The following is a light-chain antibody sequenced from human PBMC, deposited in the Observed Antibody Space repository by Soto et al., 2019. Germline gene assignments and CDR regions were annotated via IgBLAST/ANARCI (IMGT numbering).Light chain of an antibody. J-gene: IGKJ3*01. Sequence: DIQMTQSPSSVSASVGDRVTITCRASQGISRWLAWYQQKPGKAPNLLIYSASTLYSGVPSRFSGSGSGTDFTLTTSSLQPEDFATYYCQQADSFPLTFGPGTKVDVK. CDR3: QQADSFPLT. CDR1: QGISRW. CDR2: SAS. V-gene: IGKV1-12*01.